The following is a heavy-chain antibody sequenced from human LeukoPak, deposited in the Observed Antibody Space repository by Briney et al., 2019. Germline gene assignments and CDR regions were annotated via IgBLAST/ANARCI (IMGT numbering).Heavy chain of an antibody. D-gene: IGHD3-9*01. CDR2: IYNTRST. CDR3: ARRNILTEGEAFDI. CDR1: GGSISSYY. Sequence: TSETLSLTCTVSGGSISSYYWTWIRQPPGKGLEWIGFIYNTRSTNYNPSLKSRVTISFDTSKNQFSLKLNSVTAADTAVYYCARRNILTEGEAFDIWGQGTMVTVSS. J-gene: IGHJ3*02. V-gene: IGHV4-59*08.